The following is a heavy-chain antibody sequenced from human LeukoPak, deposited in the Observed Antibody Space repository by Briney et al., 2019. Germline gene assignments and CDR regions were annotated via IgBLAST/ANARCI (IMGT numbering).Heavy chain of an antibody. Sequence: ASVKVSCKASGYTFTGYYMHWVRQAPGQGLEWMGGIIPIFGTANYAQKFQGRVTITADESTSTAYMGLSRLRSDDTAVYYCARDLPGSYYMDVWGKGTTVTISS. CDR2: IIPIFGTA. CDR1: GYTFTGYY. V-gene: IGHV1-69*13. CDR3: ARDLPGSYYMDV. J-gene: IGHJ6*03.